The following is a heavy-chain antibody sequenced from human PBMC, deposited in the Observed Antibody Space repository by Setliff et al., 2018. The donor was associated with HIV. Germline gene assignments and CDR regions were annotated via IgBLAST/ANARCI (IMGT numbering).Heavy chain of an antibody. D-gene: IGHD3-10*01. CDR2: ISADNGNT. V-gene: IGHV1-18*04. CDR1: GYTFSNYD. Sequence: ASVKVSCKPSGYTFSNYDINWVRQAPGQGLEWMGWISADNGNTKYAQRFQGRVTMTRDTSISTAYMEVSSLRSDDTAVYYCAREGSPIYYFDYWSQGTLVTLSS. CDR3: AREGSPIYYFDY. J-gene: IGHJ4*02.